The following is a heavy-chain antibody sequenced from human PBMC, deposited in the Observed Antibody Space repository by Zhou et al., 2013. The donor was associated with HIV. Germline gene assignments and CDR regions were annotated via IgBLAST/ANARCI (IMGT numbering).Heavy chain of an antibody. D-gene: IGHD3-16*01. V-gene: IGHV1-18*01. J-gene: IGHJ4*02. Sequence: QVQLVQSGVDVRKPGASVKVSCKVSGYIFNQYGLHWVRQAPGQRPEWMGWVRPYNGDTDYSEKFQGRLTLRKDTNTGTAYMELKSLTSDDTALYFCARAPMGGRSYFDYWGQGTLVSVSS. CDR1: GYIFNQYG. CDR3: ARAPMGGRSYFDY. CDR2: VRPYNGDT.